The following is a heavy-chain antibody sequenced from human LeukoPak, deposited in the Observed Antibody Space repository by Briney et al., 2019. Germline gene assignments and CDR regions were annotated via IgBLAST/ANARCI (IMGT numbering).Heavy chain of an antibody. CDR1: GGSISSGFYF. D-gene: IGHD3-10*01. CDR3: ARELRSNLWFGELLPESNYGMDV. Sequence: SQTLSLTCTVSGGSISSGFYFWTWIRQPAGKGLEWIGRIYTSGSTNYNPSLKGRVTISVDTSKNQFSLKLSSVTAADTAVYYCARELRSNLWFGELLPESNYGMDVWGQGTTVTVFS. V-gene: IGHV4-61*02. CDR2: IYTSGST. J-gene: IGHJ6*02.